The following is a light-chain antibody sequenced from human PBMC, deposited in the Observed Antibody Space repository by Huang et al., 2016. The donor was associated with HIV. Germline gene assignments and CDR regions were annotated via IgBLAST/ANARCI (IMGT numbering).Light chain of an antibody. CDR3: QQYGSSPGT. Sequence: EIVLTQSPGTLSLSPGERATLSCRASQSVNSGYLAWYQKNPGQAPRLLIYGASSRATGIPGRFSGSGSGTDFTLTISRLQPEDFAVYFCQQYGSSPGTFGQGTKVEMK. J-gene: IGKJ1*01. CDR2: GAS. V-gene: IGKV3-20*01. CDR1: QSVNSGY.